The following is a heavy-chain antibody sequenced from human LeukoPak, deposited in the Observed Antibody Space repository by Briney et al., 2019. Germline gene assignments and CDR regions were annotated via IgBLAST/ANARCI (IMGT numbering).Heavy chain of an antibody. CDR3: ARVWSPPYTSTWPDYFDY. J-gene: IGHJ4*02. CDR2: ISSSSTYI. CDR1: GFSFNSYS. D-gene: IGHD2-2*01. Sequence: GGSLRLSCGGSGFSFNSYSMNWVRQAPGMGLKWVSSISSSSTYIYYADALKGRLTISRDNAKNSLYLQMDGLRVEDTAVYFCARVWSPPYTSTWPDYFDYWGQGALVTVSS. V-gene: IGHV3-21*01.